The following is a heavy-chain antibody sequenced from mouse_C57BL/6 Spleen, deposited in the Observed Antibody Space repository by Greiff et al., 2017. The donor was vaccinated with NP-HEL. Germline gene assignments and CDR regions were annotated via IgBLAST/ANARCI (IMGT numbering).Heavy chain of an antibody. CDR2: IRNKANNHAT. D-gene: IGHD2-13*01. Sequence: EVKLEESGGGLVQPGGSMKLSCAASGFTFSDAWMDWVRQSPEKGLEWVAEIRNKANNHATYYAESVKGRFTISRDDSKSSVYLQMYSLRAEDTGIYYCTREGSGLGAMDYWGQGTSVTVSS. J-gene: IGHJ4*01. V-gene: IGHV6-6*01. CDR3: TREGSGLGAMDY. CDR1: GFTFSDAW.